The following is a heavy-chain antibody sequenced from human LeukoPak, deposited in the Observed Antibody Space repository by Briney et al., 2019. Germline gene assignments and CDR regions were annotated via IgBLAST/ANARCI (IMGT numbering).Heavy chain of an antibody. V-gene: IGHV4-4*07. CDR2: IYTSGST. CDR3: ARGMVVATTTKYYYYYYMDV. CDR1: GGSISSYY. J-gene: IGHJ6*03. D-gene: IGHD5-12*01. Sequence: SETLSLTCTVSGGSISSYYWSWIRQPAGKGLEWIGRIYTSGSTNYNPSLKSRVTMSVDTSKNQFSLKLSSVTAADTAVYYCARGMVVATTTKYYYYYYMDVWGKGTTVTIAS.